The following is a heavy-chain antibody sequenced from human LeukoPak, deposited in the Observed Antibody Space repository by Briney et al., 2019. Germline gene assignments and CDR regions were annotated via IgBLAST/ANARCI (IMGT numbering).Heavy chain of an antibody. CDR2: IYHSGST. CDR1: GYSISSGYY. Sequence: PSETLSLTCAVSGYSISSGYYWGWIRQPPGKGLEWSGSIYHSGSTYYNPSLKSRDTISVDTSKNPFSLKLSSVTAADTAVYYCARHLSYFSPAAEIDYWRQGTLVTVSS. CDR3: ARHLSYFSPAAEIDY. J-gene: IGHJ4*02. D-gene: IGHD2-2*01. V-gene: IGHV4-38-2*01.